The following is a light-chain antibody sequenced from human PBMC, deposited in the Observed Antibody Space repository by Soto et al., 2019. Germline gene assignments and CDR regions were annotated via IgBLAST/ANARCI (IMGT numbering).Light chain of an antibody. V-gene: IGLV4-60*02. J-gene: IGLJ3*02. CDR3: ETWDSNTRV. Sequence: QSVLTQSSSASASLGSSVKLTCTSGHSSYIIAWHQQQPGKAPRYLMKLEGSGSYNKGSGVPDRFSGSSSGADRYLTISNLQFEDEADYYCETWDSNTRVFGGGTKLTVL. CDR1: GHSSYI. CDR2: LEGSGSY.